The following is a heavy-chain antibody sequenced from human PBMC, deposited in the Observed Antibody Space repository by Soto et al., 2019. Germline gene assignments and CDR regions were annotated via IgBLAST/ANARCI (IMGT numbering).Heavy chain of an antibody. J-gene: IGHJ6*02. CDR3: ASEYCSGGSCYYYGMDV. V-gene: IGHV3-33*01. CDR2: IWYDGSNK. D-gene: IGHD2-15*01. CDR1: GFTFSSYG. Sequence: PGGSLRLSCAASGFTFSSYGMHWVRQAPGKGLEWGAVIWYDGSNKYYADSVKGRFTISRDNSKNTLYLQMNSLRAEDTAVYYCASEYCSGGSCYYYGMDVWGQGTTVTVSS.